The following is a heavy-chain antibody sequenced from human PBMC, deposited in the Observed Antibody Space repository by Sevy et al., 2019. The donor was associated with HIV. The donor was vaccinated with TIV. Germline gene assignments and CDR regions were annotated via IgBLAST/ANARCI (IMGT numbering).Heavy chain of an antibody. J-gene: IGHJ6*02. CDR3: ARDGIRRDYYHGMDV. D-gene: IGHD3-10*01. CDR1: GDSVSRGNHW. CDR2: VYSSGST. Sequence: SETLSLTCTVSGDSVSRGNHWWSWIRQPAGKGLEWIGRVYSSGSTMYNSSLKSRVTMSVDTSKNQFSLMVSSLIAADTAIYYCARDGIRRDYYHGMDVWGQGTTVTVSS. V-gene: IGHV4-61*02.